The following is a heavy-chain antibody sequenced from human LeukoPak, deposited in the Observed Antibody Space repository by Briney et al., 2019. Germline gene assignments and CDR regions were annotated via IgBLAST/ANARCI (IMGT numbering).Heavy chain of an antibody. V-gene: IGHV4-59*01. Sequence: SETLSLTCTVSVCPISSYYWSWIRQPPGKGLEWIGYIYYSGSNNYNPSLKSRVTISVDTSKNRFSLKLSSVTAADTAVYYCARGMTTVVDWGQGTLVTVSS. CDR3: ARGMTTVVD. J-gene: IGHJ4*02. CDR2: IYYSGSN. D-gene: IGHD4-23*01. CDR1: VCPISSYY.